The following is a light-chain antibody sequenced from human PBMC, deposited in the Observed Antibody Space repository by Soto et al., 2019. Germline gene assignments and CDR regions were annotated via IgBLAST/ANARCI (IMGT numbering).Light chain of an antibody. V-gene: IGKV3-11*01. J-gene: IGKJ5*01. CDR2: DAS. CDR3: QQRSSWPIT. CDR1: QSVTSY. Sequence: EIVLTQSPSTLPLSPGERATLSCRASQSVTSYLAWYQQRPGQAPRLLIYDASRRATGIPARYSGSGSGADFTLTISSLEPEDFEVYYCQQRSSWPITFGQGTRLEIK.